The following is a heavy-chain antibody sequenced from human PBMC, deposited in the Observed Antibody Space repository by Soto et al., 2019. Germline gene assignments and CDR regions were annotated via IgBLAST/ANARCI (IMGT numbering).Heavy chain of an antibody. V-gene: IGHV1-18*01. J-gene: IGHJ6*02. CDR3: ARDRGRIAVATYYYYGMDV. CDR1: GETFTSNG. D-gene: IGHD6-19*01. Sequence: GASVKVSCKDSGETFTSNGSSWVRQATGQGLEWMGWISAYNGNTNYAQKLQGRVTMTTDTSTSTAYMELRSLRSDDTAVYYCARDRGRIAVATYYYYGMDVWGQGTTVTV. CDR2: ISAYNGNT.